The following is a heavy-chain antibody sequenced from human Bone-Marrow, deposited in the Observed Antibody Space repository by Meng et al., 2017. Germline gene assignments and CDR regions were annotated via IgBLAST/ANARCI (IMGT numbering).Heavy chain of an antibody. J-gene: IGHJ4*02. V-gene: IGHV7-4-1*02. Sequence: ASVKVSCKASGYILSSYAINWLRQAPGQGLEWMGWINTNTGNPTYAQGFTGRFVFSLDTSVSTAYLQISSLKAEDTAVYYCARGPPTYYYDSSGYYWADYFDYWGQGTLVTVSS. CDR2: INTNTGNP. D-gene: IGHD3-22*01. CDR1: GYILSSYA. CDR3: ARGPPTYYYDSSGYYWADYFDY.